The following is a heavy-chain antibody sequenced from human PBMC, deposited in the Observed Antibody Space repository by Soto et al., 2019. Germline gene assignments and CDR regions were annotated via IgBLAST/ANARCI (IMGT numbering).Heavy chain of an antibody. V-gene: IGHV3-23*01. CDR2: ISGSGGST. Sequence: GGSLRLSCAASGFTFSSYAMIWVRQPPWKGLEWVSAISGSGGSTYYADSVKGRFTISRDNSKNTLYLQMNSLRAEDTAVYYCAKEGKQWLVPPRFDYWGQGTLVTVSS. J-gene: IGHJ4*02. CDR1: GFTFSSYA. D-gene: IGHD6-19*01. CDR3: AKEGKQWLVPPRFDY.